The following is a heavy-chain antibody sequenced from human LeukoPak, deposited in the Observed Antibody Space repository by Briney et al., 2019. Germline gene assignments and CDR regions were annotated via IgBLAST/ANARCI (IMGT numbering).Heavy chain of an antibody. CDR2: MNPNSGKT. Sequence: ASVKVSCKASGYTFTSYDINWVRQATGQGGEGRGWMNPNSGKTGDAQKFQGRVPMTRNTSISTAYMELSSLRSEDTAVYYCARALYTDLSFDPWGQGTLVTVSS. J-gene: IGHJ5*02. CDR1: GYTFTSYD. CDR3: ARALYTDLSFDP. V-gene: IGHV1-8*01. D-gene: IGHD2-2*02.